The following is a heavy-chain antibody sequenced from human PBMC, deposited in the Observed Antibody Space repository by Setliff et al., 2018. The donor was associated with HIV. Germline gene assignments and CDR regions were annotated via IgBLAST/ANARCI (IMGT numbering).Heavy chain of an antibody. CDR2: IKPDESER. V-gene: IGHV3-7*01. Sequence: GGSLRLSCAASGFTFSNYWMAWVRQAPGKGLEWVAHIKPDESERYYVDSVKGRFAISRDNAKNSLYLQMDSLGVEDTAVYYCAGGTGWLIDHWGQGTLVTVSS. CDR3: AGGTGWLIDH. J-gene: IGHJ4*02. D-gene: IGHD5-12*01. CDR1: GFTFSNYW.